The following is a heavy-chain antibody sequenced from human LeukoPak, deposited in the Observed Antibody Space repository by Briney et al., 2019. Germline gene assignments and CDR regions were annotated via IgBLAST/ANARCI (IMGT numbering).Heavy chain of an antibody. CDR3: ARGNTSAWYPFDY. D-gene: IGHD6-19*01. Sequence: GGSLRLSCAASGFTFSDHYMDWVRQAPGKGLEWVGRTGNKANSYTTEYAVSVKGRFTISRDDSKNSLFLQMNSLKSEDTAVYYCARGNTSAWYPFDYWGQGTLVTVSS. V-gene: IGHV3-72*01. J-gene: IGHJ4*02. CDR1: GFTFSDHY. CDR2: TGNKANSYTT.